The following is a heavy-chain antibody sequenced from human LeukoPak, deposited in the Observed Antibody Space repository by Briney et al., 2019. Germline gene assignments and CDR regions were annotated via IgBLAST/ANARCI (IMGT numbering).Heavy chain of an antibody. Sequence: GGSLRLSCAASGFTFSRYSMNWVRRAPGKGLEWVSYISSSSSAIYYADSVTGRFTISRDNAKNSLYLQMNTLRAEDTAVYYCARDPQMYSDSVKWFDPWGQGTLVTVSS. CDR2: ISSSSSAI. J-gene: IGHJ5*02. CDR1: GFTFSRYS. D-gene: IGHD1-26*01. CDR3: ARDPQMYSDSVKWFDP. V-gene: IGHV3-48*01.